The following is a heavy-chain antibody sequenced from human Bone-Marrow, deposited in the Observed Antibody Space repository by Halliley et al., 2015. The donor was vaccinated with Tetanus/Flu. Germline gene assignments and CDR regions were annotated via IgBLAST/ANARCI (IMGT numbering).Heavy chain of an antibody. Sequence: FFSYSGGTFYNPSLGSRVAMSVDTSRNQFFLRLTSVTAADTAVYYCARQGEIARGVISYIESWGQGTLVTVSS. CDR3: ARQGEIARGVISYIES. D-gene: IGHD3-10*01. V-gene: IGHV4-31*02. J-gene: IGHJ4*02. CDR2: FSYSGGT.